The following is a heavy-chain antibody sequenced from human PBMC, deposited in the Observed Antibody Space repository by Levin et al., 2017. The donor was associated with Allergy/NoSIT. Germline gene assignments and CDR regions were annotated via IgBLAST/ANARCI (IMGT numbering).Heavy chain of an antibody. CDR1: GGSISSYY. Sequence: PGGSLRLSCTVSGGSISSYYWSWIRQPPGKGLEWIGYIYYSGSTNYNPSLKSRVTISVDTSKNQFSLKLSSVTAADTAVYYCARHDYGDYVRWDYWGQGTLVTVSS. V-gene: IGHV4-59*08. CDR3: ARHDYGDYVRWDY. CDR2: IYYSGST. J-gene: IGHJ4*02. D-gene: IGHD4-17*01.